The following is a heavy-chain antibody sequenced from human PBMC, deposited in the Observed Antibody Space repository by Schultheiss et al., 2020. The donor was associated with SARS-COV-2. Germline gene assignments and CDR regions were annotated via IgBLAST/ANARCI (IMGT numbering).Heavy chain of an antibody. CDR1: GFTFSSCD. CDR3: AREGSGYYYYYAMDV. V-gene: IGHV3-13*05. CDR2: IATAGDP. D-gene: IGHD3-3*01. Sequence: GGSLRLSCIVSGFTFSSCDVHWVRQPTGKGLEWVSIIATAGDPHYPDSVKGRFTISRDNSKNTLYLQMNSLRAEDTAIYYCAREGSGYYYYYAMDVWGQGTTVTVSS. J-gene: IGHJ6*02.